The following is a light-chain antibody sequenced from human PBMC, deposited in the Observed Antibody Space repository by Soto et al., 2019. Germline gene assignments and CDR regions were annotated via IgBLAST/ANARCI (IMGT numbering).Light chain of an antibody. Sequence: QLVLTQPPSASGTPGQRVTISCSGSSSNIGIDVVKWYQQLPGTAPKLLIYSDNQRPSGVPDRFSGSRSGTSASLAISGLQSEDEADYYCAAWDDSLNAWVFGGGTKLTVL. V-gene: IGLV1-44*01. CDR2: SDN. CDR1: SSNIGIDV. CDR3: AAWDDSLNAWV. J-gene: IGLJ3*02.